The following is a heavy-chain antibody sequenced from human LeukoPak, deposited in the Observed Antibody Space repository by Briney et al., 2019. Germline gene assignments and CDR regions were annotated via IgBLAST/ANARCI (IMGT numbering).Heavy chain of an antibody. CDR3: ARASYGSGSDY. J-gene: IGHJ4*02. Sequence: GASVKVSCKASGYTFTGYYMHWVRQAPGQGLEWMGWIDPNSGGTNYAQKFQGRVTMTRDTSISTAYMELSRLKSDDTAVYYCARASYGSGSDYWGQGTLVTVSS. CDR2: IDPNSGGT. V-gene: IGHV1-2*02. D-gene: IGHD3-10*01. CDR1: GYTFTGYY.